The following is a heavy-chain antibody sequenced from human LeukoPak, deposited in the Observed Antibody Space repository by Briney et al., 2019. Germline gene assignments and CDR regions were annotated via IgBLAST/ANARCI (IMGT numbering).Heavy chain of an antibody. CDR1: GYTFTGYY. Sequence: ASVKVSCKASGYTFTGYYMHWVRQAPGQGLEWMGWINPNSGGTNYAQKFQGRVTMTRDTSISTAYMELSRLRSDDTAVYYCARSSSRVAGTDEFDYWGQGTLVTVSS. D-gene: IGHD6-19*01. V-gene: IGHV1-2*02. J-gene: IGHJ4*02. CDR3: ARSSSRVAGTDEFDY. CDR2: INPNSGGT.